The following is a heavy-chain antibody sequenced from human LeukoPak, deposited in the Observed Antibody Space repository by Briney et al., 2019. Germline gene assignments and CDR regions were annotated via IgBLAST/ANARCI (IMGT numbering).Heavy chain of an antibody. D-gene: IGHD6-13*01. CDR2: ISGSGGST. Sequence: GGSLRLSCGASGFTFSSYGMSWVRQAPGKGLEWVSAISGSGGSTYYADSVKGRFTISRDNPKNTLYLQMNSLRAEDTAVYYCAKDVRAAGPNDTFDYWGQGTLVTVSS. CDR1: GFTFSSYG. V-gene: IGHV3-23*01. J-gene: IGHJ4*02. CDR3: AKDVRAAGPNDTFDY.